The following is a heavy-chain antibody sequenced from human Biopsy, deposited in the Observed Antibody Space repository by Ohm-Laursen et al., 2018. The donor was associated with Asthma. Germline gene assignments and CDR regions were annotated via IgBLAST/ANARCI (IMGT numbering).Heavy chain of an antibody. D-gene: IGHD5-12*01. V-gene: IGHV1-69*13. CDR2: LIPVLGTP. J-gene: IGHJ6*02. CDR3: ARRYSGSDRIVYYYSGMEV. Sequence: SVKVSCKASGDSFSNYAISWVRQAPGQGIEWMGGLIPVLGTPDHAQMFEGRVTMTADESTSTAYMELSSLSSEDTAVYYCARRYSGSDRIVYYYSGMEVWGQGTTVTVSS. CDR1: GDSFSNYA.